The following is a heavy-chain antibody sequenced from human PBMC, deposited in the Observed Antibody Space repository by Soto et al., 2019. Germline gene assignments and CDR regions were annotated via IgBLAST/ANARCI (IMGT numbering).Heavy chain of an antibody. J-gene: IGHJ4*02. V-gene: IGHV3-30*03. CDR1: GFTFSSYG. CDR3: AIHPDY. CDR2: ISYDGSNK. Sequence: QVQLVESGGGVVQPGRSLRLSCAASGFTFSSYGMHWVRQAPGKGLEWVAVISYDGSNKYYADSVKGRFTISRDNSKNTLHLQMNSLRAEDTAVYYCAIHPDYWGQGTLVTVSS.